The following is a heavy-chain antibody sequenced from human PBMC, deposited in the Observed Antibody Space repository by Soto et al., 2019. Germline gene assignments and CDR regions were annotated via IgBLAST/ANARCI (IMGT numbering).Heavy chain of an antibody. Sequence: SQTLSLTCVISGDSVTGNTAGWNWIRQSPSRGLEWLGRTYYRSKWYYDYAGSVKGRMTINPDTSRNQFSLQLNSLRVEDTALYYCARDPFGLDVWGQGTTVTVSS. CDR3: ARDPFGLDV. CDR2: TYYRSKWYY. V-gene: IGHV6-1*01. CDR1: GDSVTGNTAG. J-gene: IGHJ6*02.